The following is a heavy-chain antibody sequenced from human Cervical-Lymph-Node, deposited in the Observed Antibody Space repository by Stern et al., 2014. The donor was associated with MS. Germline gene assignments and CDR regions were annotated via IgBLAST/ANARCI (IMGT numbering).Heavy chain of an antibody. CDR2: IYYSGST. Sequence: QLQLQGSGPGLVKPSQTLSLTCTVSGGSISSGDYYWSWIRQPPGKGLEGIGYIYYSGSTYYNPSLKSRVTISVDTSKNQFSLKLSSVTAADTAVYYCARPGVSRWYFDLWGRGTLVTVSS. CDR1: GGSISSGDYY. D-gene: IGHD2-21*02. CDR3: ARPGVSRWYFDL. V-gene: IGHV4-30-4*01. J-gene: IGHJ2*01.